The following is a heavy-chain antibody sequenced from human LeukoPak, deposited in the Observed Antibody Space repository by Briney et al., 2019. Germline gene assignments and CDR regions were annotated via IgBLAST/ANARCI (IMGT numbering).Heavy chain of an antibody. V-gene: IGHV1-2*02. CDR2: INPNSGGT. Sequence: ASVKVFCKASGYTFTGYYMHWVRQAPGQGLEWMGWINPNSGGTNSAQKFQGRVTMTRDTSISTAYMELTRLRSDDTAVYYCARDWYGSGSSHAFDIWGQGTMVTVSS. D-gene: IGHD3-10*01. J-gene: IGHJ3*02. CDR1: GYTFTGYY. CDR3: ARDWYGSGSSHAFDI.